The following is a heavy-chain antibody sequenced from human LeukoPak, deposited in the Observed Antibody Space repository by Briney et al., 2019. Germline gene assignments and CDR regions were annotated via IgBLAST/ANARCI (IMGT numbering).Heavy chain of an antibody. CDR1: GGSISSYY. Sequence: PSETRSLTCTVSGGSISSYYWSWIRQPPGKGLEWIGYIYYSGSTNYNPSLKSRVTISVDTSKNQFSLKLSSVTAADTAVYYCASVAQYYYDSSGSQVEYYFDYWGQGTLVTVSS. D-gene: IGHD3-22*01. CDR3: ASVAQYYYDSSGSQVEYYFDY. J-gene: IGHJ4*02. CDR2: IYYSGST. V-gene: IGHV4-59*01.